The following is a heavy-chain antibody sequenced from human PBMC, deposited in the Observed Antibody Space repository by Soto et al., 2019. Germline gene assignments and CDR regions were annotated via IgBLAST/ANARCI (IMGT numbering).Heavy chain of an antibody. J-gene: IGHJ6*02. CDR1: GGSLSNYG. CDR2: IIHVFGTA. D-gene: IGHD4-17*01. CDR3: XXXXXTKIXVTTYXGXDV. V-gene: IGHV1-69*05. Sequence: QVQLVQSGAEVKKPGSSVKVSCKASGGSLSNYGISWVRQAPGQGLEWMGGIIHVFGTANYAQKVQGRVXXXXXXXXXXXXXXXXXXXXXXXXXXXXXXXXXTKIXVTTYXGXDVWGX.